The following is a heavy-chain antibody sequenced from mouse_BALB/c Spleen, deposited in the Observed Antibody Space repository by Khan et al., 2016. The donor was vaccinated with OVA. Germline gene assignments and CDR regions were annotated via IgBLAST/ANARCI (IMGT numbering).Heavy chain of an antibody. CDR3: ARGWLVKVDY. Sequence: EVQLVESGPGLVKPSQSLSLTCSVTGYSITSGYYWNWIRQFPGNKMEWMGYITYDGSNNYNPSLKNRISITRDTSKNQFFLKLNSVTTEETATYYCARGWLVKVDYWGQGTTLTVSS. CDR2: ITYDGSN. D-gene: IGHD2-3*01. CDR1: GYSITSGYY. V-gene: IGHV3-6*02. J-gene: IGHJ2*01.